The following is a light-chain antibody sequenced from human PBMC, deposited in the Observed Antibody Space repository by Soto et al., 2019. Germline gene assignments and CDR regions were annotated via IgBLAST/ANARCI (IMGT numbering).Light chain of an antibody. CDR3: CSYAGSL. J-gene: IGLJ2*01. CDR1: SSDVGSYNL. Sequence: SALTQPASVSGSPGQSITISCTGTSSDVGSYNLVSWYQQHPGKAPKLMIYEGSKRPSGVSNRFSGSKSGNTASLTISGLQAEDEADYYCCSYAGSLFGGGTKVTVL. V-gene: IGLV2-23*01. CDR2: EGS.